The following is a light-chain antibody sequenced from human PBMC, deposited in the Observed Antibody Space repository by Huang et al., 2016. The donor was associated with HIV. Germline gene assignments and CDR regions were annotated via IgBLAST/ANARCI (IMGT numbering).Light chain of an antibody. CDR3: QQYDQWPYT. V-gene: IGKV3-15*01. Sequence: EIVMTQSPAILSVSPGDRATLYCRASQSIGRTLAWYQQKPDQPPRLLFYRASTRAADFPARFSGSGSGTEFTLTISSLQSEDFAVYYCQQYDQWPYTFGQGTKLEI. J-gene: IGKJ2*01. CDR2: RAS. CDR1: QSIGRT.